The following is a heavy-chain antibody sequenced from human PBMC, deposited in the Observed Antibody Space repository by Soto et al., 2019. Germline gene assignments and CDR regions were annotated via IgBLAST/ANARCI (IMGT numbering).Heavy chain of an antibody. Sequence: SETLSLTCAVYGGSFSGYYWSWIRQPPGKGLEWIGEINHSGSTNYNPSLKSRVTISVDTSKNQFSLKLSSVTAADTAVYYCAREGVGAANPGGTNYYLDVWGKGTTVTVSS. CDR3: AREGVGAANPGGTNYYLDV. CDR1: GGSFSGYY. D-gene: IGHD2-15*01. CDR2: INHSGST. J-gene: IGHJ6*03. V-gene: IGHV4-34*01.